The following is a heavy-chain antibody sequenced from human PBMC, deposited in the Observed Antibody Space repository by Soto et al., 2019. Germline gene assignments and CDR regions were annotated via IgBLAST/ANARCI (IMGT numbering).Heavy chain of an antibody. J-gene: IGHJ4*02. CDR1: GFTVSSNY. Sequence: GGSLRLSCAASGFTVSSNYMSWVRQAPGKGLEWVSVIYSGGSTYYADSVKGRFTISRDNSKNTLYLQMNSLRAEDTAVYYCARAYSSSWYYFDYWGQGTLVTVSS. CDR2: IYSGGST. D-gene: IGHD6-13*01. CDR3: ARAYSSSWYYFDY. V-gene: IGHV3-66*01.